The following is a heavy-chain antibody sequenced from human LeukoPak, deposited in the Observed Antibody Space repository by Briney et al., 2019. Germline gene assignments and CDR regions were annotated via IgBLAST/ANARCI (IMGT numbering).Heavy chain of an antibody. D-gene: IGHD2-2*01. Sequence: PGGSLRLSCAASGFTFSSYSMNWVRQAPGKGLEWVSSISSSSSYIYYADSVKGRFTISRDNAKNSLYLQMNSLRAEDTAVYCCARLNIVVVPAVVYYYYYMDVWGKGTTVTVSS. CDR2: ISSSSSYI. V-gene: IGHV3-21*01. CDR3: ARLNIVVVPAVVYYYYYMDV. CDR1: GFTFSSYS. J-gene: IGHJ6*03.